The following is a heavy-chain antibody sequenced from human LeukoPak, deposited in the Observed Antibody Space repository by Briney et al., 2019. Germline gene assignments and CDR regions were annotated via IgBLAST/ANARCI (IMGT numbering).Heavy chain of an antibody. J-gene: IGHJ4*02. CDR2: INPNSGGT. CDR3: AKELWFVNSYYFDY. V-gene: IGHV1-2*02. CDR1: GYTFTGYY. D-gene: IGHD3-10*01. Sequence: ASVKVSCKASGYTFTGYYINWVRQAPGQGLEWMGWINPNSGGTNYAQKFQGRVTMTSDTSISTAYMELSSLRSDDTAVYYCAKELWFVNSYYFDYWGQGTLVTVSS.